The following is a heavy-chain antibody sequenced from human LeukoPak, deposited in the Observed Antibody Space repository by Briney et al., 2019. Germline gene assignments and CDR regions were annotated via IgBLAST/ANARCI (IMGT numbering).Heavy chain of an antibody. J-gene: IGHJ5*02. D-gene: IGHD3-22*01. CDR3: AKSPSSGYYSWFDP. V-gene: IGHV3-33*06. Sequence: GGSLRLSCAASGFTFSSYGMHWVRQAPGKGLEWVAVIWYDGSNKYYADSVKGRFTISRDNSKNTLYLQMNSLRAEDTAVYYCAKSPSSGYYSWFDPWGQGTLVTVSS. CDR2: IWYDGSNK. CDR1: GFTFSSYG.